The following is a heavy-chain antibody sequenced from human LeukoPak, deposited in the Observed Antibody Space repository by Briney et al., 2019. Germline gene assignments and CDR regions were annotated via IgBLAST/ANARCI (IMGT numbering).Heavy chain of an antibody. CDR3: VRGTGY. J-gene: IGHJ4*02. Sequence: GGSLRLSCSVSGFTFSTHVMHWVRQAPGKGLEYVSAISSNGDNTYYADSVKGRFTISRDNSKNTLYLQMSSLRADDTAVYYCVRGTGYWGQGTLVAVSS. CDR2: ISSNGDNT. V-gene: IGHV3-64D*06. CDR1: GFTFSTHV.